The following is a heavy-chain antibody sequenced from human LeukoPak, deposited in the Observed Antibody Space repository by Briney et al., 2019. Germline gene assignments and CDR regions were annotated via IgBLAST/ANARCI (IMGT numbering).Heavy chain of an antibody. V-gene: IGHV3-30*02. CDR3: VKDCGLGGSRDY. D-gene: IGHD1-26*01. CDR2: IPFSGRDE. J-gene: IGHJ4*02. CDR1: GFSFESYG. Sequence: GGSLRLSCATFGFSFESYGLHWVRQAPGKGLEWVTFIPFSGRDENYADSVRGRFTISRDNSKNMVYLQMNSLRPDDTGIYYCVKDCGLGGSRDYWGRGTLVTVSS.